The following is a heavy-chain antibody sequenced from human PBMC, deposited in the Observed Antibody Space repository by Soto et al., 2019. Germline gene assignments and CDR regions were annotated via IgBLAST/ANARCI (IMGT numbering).Heavy chain of an antibody. CDR2: TYYRSRWYN. V-gene: IGHV6-1*01. CDR3: ARDFTYYVSSDSSLDY. D-gene: IGHD3-16*01. Sequence: PSQTLSLTCAISGDSVSGNSAAWNWIRQSLSRGLEWLGRTYYRSRWYNDYAVSVKSRITVTPDTSKNQFSLHLNSVTPEDTAVYYCARDFTYYVSSDSSLDYWGQGALVTVSS. J-gene: IGHJ4*02. CDR1: GDSVSGNSAA.